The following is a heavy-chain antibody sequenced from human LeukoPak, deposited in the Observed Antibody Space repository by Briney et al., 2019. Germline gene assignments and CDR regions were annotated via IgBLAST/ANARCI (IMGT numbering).Heavy chain of an antibody. CDR3: AREAPGGMATIL. V-gene: IGHV3-23*01. Sequence: PGGSLRLSCAASGFTFSSYAMNWARQAPGKGLEWVSTITGSGGDTYYADSVKGRFTISRDNSKNTLYLQMNSLRAEDTAVYYCAREAPGGMATILWGQGTLVTVSS. CDR1: GFTFSSYA. J-gene: IGHJ4*02. CDR2: ITGSGGDT. D-gene: IGHD5-24*01.